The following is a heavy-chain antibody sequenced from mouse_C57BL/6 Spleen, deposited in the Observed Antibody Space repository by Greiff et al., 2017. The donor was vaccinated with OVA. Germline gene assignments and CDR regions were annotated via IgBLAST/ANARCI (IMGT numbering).Heavy chain of an antibody. CDR2: IYPGGGYT. V-gene: IGHV1-63*01. CDR3: ARGDGSSYGYFDV. D-gene: IGHD1-1*01. CDR1: GYTFTNYW. Sequence: VKLVESGAELVRPGTSVKMSCKASGYTFTNYWIGWAKQRPGHGLEWIGDIYPGGGYTNYNEKFKGKATLTADKSSSTAYVQFSSLTSEDSAIYYCARGDGSSYGYFDVWGTGTTVTVSS. J-gene: IGHJ1*03.